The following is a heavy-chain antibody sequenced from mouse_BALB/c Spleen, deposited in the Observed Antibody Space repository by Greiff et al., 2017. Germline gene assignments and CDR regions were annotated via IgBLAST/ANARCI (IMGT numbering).Heavy chain of an antibody. Sequence: EVKLMESGPGLVKPSQSLSLTCSVTGYSITSGYYWNWIRQFPGNKLEWMGYISYDGSNNYNPSLKNRISITRDTSKNQFFLKLNSVTTEDTATYYCARIGPFAYWGQGTLVTVSA. J-gene: IGHJ3*01. CDR1: GYSITSGYY. CDR2: ISYDGSN. V-gene: IGHV3-6*02. CDR3: ARIGPFAY.